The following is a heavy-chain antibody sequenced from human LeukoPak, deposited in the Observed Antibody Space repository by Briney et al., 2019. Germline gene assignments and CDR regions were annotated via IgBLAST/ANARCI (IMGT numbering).Heavy chain of an antibody. D-gene: IGHD3-22*01. CDR1: GYTFTSYY. V-gene: IGHV1-46*01. CDR2: INPSGGST. Sequence: GASVKVSCKASGYTFTSYYMHWVRQAPGQGLEWMGIINPSGGSTSYAQKFQGRATMTRDMSTSTVYMELSSLRSEDTAVYYCARDPYYYDSSGPVGILDIWGQGTMVTVSS. J-gene: IGHJ3*02. CDR3: ARDPYYYDSSGPVGILDI.